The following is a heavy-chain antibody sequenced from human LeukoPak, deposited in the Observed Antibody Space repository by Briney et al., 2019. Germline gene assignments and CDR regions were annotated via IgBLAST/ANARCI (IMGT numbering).Heavy chain of an antibody. J-gene: IGHJ4*02. CDR3: ARWTYSSGWFYDY. CDR1: GFTFSNYW. Sequence: GGSLRLSCAASGFTFSNYWMSWVRRAPGKGLEWVADIDEAGSGKRYVGSVKGRFTSSRDNAKNSLYLLMNSLSAEDTAVYYCARWTYSSGWFYDYWGQGTLVTVSS. V-gene: IGHV3-7*04. CDR2: IDEAGSGK. D-gene: IGHD6-19*01.